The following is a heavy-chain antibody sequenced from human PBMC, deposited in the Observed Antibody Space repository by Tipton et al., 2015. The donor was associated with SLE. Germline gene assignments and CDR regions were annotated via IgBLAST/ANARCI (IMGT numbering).Heavy chain of an antibody. CDR3: AREGRAAHYYYYSGMDV. Sequence: SLRLSCAASGFTFSDYYMSWIRQAPGKGLEWVSYISSSGSTIYYADPVKGRFTTSRDNAKNSLYLQMNSLRAEDTAVYYCAREGRAAHYYYYSGMDVWGQGTTVTVSS. D-gene: IGHD6-6*01. V-gene: IGHV3-11*01. J-gene: IGHJ6*02. CDR2: ISSSGSTI. CDR1: GFTFSDYY.